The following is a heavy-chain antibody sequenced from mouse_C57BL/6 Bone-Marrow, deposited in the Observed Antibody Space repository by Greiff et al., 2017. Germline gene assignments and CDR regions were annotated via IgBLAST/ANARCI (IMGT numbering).Heavy chain of an antibody. CDR2: INPNNGGT. J-gene: IGHJ1*03. D-gene: IGHD1-1*01. CDR1: GYTFTDYY. V-gene: IGHV1-26*01. Sequence: VQLQQSGPELVKPGASVKISCKASGYTFTDYYMNWVKQSHGKSLEWIGDINPNNGGTSYNQKFKGKATLTVDKSSSTAYMELSSLTSEDSAVYDCARDYYGSSPHWYFDVWGTGTTVPVSS. CDR3: ARDYYGSSPHWYFDV.